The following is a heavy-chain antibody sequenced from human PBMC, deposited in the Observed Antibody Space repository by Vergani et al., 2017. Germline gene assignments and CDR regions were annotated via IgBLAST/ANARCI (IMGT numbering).Heavy chain of an antibody. V-gene: IGHV3-33*01. Sequence: QVQLVESGGGVVQPGRSLRLSCAASGFTFSSYGMHWVRQAPGKGLEWVAVIWYDGSNKYYADSVKGRFTISRDNSKNTLYLQMNSLRAEDTAVYYCARAAPQVYYFDYWGQGTLVTVSS. J-gene: IGHJ4*02. D-gene: IGHD2-8*01. CDR3: ARAAPQVYYFDY. CDR2: IWYDGSNK. CDR1: GFTFSSYG.